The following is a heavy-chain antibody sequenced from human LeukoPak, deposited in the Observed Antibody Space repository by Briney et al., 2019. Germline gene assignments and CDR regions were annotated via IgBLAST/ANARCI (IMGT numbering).Heavy chain of an antibody. J-gene: IGHJ4*02. Sequence: ESLQISCQGSGYSFNIYWIAWVRQMPGKGLEWIGIIDPVDSNARYSPSFQGQVTISADKSITTAYLQWNSLKTSDTAMYYCARADLVSTRAGGVGFYFDYWGQGALVTVSS. V-gene: IGHV5-51*01. CDR1: GYSFNIYW. CDR3: ARADLVSTRAGGVGFYFDY. D-gene: IGHD3-10*01. CDR2: IDPVDSNA.